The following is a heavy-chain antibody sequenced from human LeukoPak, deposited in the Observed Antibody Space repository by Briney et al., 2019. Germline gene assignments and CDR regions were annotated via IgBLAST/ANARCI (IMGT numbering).Heavy chain of an antibody. Sequence: ASVKVSCKASGYTFKDYYVHWVRQAPGQGLECMGWINPKSGGSHYAQKFQGRVTMTRDTSISTAYMDVSRLRSDDTAVYYCVRDGQGAGKTYDYWGQGTLVTVS. V-gene: IGHV1-2*02. CDR3: VRDGQGAGKTYDY. CDR1: GYTFKDYY. CDR2: INPKSGGS. D-gene: IGHD1-1*01. J-gene: IGHJ4*02.